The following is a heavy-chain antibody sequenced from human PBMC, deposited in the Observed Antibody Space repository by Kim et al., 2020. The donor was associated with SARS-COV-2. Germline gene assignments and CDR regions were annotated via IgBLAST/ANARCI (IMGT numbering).Heavy chain of an antibody. J-gene: IGHJ6*02. CDR1: GFSFSTYW. V-gene: IGHV3-74*01. Sequence: GGSLRLSCAASGFSFSTYWMHWVRQAPRKGPVWVSLINTDGSNIAYADSVRGRFTISRDNAKNTLYLQMHSLRADDTAVYYCATHALQTISWYALDVWGQGTTVTVSS. D-gene: IGHD6-13*01. CDR3: ATHALQTISWYALDV. CDR2: INTDGSNI.